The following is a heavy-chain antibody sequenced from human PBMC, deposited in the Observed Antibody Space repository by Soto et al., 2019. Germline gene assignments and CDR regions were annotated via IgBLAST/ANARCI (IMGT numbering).Heavy chain of an antibody. CDR3: QGRYYYGMDV. V-gene: IGHV1-69*13. CDR2: IIPIFGTA. J-gene: IGHJ6*02. CDR1: GGTFSSYA. Sequence: SVKVSCKASGGTFSSYAISWVRQAPGQGLEWMGGIIPIFGTANYAQKFQGRVTITADESTSTAYMELSSLRSEDTAVYYCQGRYYYGMDVWGQGTTVTVSS.